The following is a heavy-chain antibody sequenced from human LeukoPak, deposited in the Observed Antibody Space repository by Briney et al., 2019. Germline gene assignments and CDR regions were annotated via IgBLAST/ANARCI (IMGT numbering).Heavy chain of an antibody. CDR1: GGSISSYY. J-gene: IGHJ4*02. CDR3: ASSYSGSYYLVYY. Sequence: SETLSLTCTVSGGSISSYYWSWIRQPPGKGLEWIGYIYYSGSTNYNPSLKSRVTISVDTSKNQFSLKLSSVTAADTAVYYCASSYSGSYYLVYYWGQGTLVTVSS. D-gene: IGHD1-26*01. CDR2: IYYSGST. V-gene: IGHV4-59*01.